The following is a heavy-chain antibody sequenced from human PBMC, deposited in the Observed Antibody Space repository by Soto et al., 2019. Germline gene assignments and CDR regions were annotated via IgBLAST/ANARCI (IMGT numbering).Heavy chain of an antibody. CDR1: GGSISGYY. CDR2: IYDSGSF. J-gene: IGHJ4*02. V-gene: IGHV4-59*01. Sequence: PSETLSLTCTVSGGSISGYYWSWIRQPPGKGLEWIGYIYDSGSFNYNPSLKSRVTMSVDMSKKQFSLKLSSVTAADTAVYYCARDINYGSGSSRSDPYYFDYWGQGTLVTVSS. D-gene: IGHD3-10*01. CDR3: ARDINYGSGSSRSDPYYFDY.